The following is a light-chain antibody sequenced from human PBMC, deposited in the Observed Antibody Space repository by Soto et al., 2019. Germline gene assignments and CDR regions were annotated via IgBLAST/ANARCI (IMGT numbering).Light chain of an antibody. CDR1: SSDIGGYNS. V-gene: IGLV2-14*01. Sequence: QSVLTQPASVSGSPGQSITISCTGTSSDIGGYNSVSWYQQHPGKAPKLVIYAVSNRPSGVSSRFSGSKSGNTASLTMSGLQAEDEATYYCSSYVGATTYVFGTGTKVTV. CDR3: SSYVGATTYV. CDR2: AVS. J-gene: IGLJ1*01.